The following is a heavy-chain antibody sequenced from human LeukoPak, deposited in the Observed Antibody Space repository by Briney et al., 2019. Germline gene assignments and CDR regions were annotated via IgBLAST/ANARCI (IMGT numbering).Heavy chain of an antibody. CDR1: GYTFTSYD. CDR3: ARLGFGYYYDSSGYYPLQH. D-gene: IGHD3-22*01. J-gene: IGHJ1*01. CDR2: INTYYGNT. V-gene: IGHV1-18*01. Sequence: ASVKVSCKASGYTFTSYDISWVRQAPGQGLEWMGWINTYYGNTNYAQKVQGRVTMTTETSTSTAYMEVRSLRSDDTAVYYCARLGFGYYYDSSGYYPLQHWGQGTLVTVSS.